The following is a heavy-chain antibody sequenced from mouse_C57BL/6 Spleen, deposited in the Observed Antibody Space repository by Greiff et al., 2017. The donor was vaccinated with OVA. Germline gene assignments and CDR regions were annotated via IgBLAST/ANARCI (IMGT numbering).Heavy chain of an antibody. CDR2: INPNNGGT. J-gene: IGHJ3*01. V-gene: IGHV1-22*01. CDR3: ARAAVYSNFWFAY. D-gene: IGHD2-5*01. Sequence: VQLQQSGPELVKPGASVKMSCTASGYTFTDYNMHWVKQSHGKSLEWIGYINPNNGGTSYNQKCKGKATLTVNKSSCTAYMELRSLTSEDSAVYYCARAAVYSNFWFAYWGQGTLVTVSA. CDR1: GYTFTDYN.